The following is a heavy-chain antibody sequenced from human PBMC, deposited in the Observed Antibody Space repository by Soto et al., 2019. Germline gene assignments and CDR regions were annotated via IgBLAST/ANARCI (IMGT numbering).Heavy chain of an antibody. Sequence: QVQLVESGGGVVQPGRSLRLSCAASGFTFSSYGMHWVRQAPGKGLEWVAVIWYDGSNKYYAYSVKGRFTISRDNSKNTLYLQMNSLRAEDTAVYYCATTFLRPDAFDIWGQGTMVTVSS. J-gene: IGHJ3*02. V-gene: IGHV3-33*01. CDR2: IWYDGSNK. CDR3: ATTFLRPDAFDI. D-gene: IGHD4-17*01. CDR1: GFTFSSYG.